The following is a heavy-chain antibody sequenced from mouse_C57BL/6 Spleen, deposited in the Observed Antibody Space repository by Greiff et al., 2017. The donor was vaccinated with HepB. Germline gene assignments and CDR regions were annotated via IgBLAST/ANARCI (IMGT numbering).Heavy chain of an antibody. D-gene: IGHD3-2*02. V-gene: IGHV1-80*01. J-gene: IGHJ2*01. CDR1: GYAFSSYW. Sequence: VQLQQSGAELVKPGASVKISCKASGYAFSSYWMNWVKQRPGKGLEWIGQIYPGDGDTNYNGKFKGKATLTADKSSSTAYMQLSSLTSEDSAVYFCARSSSGSHFDYWGQGTTLTVSS. CDR3: ARSSSGSHFDY. CDR2: IYPGDGDT.